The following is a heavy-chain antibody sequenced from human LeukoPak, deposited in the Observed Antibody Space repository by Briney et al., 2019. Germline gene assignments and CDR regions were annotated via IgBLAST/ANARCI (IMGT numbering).Heavy chain of an antibody. CDR2: ISSSSSYI. Sequence: GGSLRLSCAASGFTVSSNYMSWVRQAPGKGLEWVSSISSSSSYIYYADSVKGRFTISRDNAKNSLYLQMNSLRAEDTAVYYCARDYGSGSYYDYWGQGTLVTVSS. CDR3: ARDYGSGSYYDY. J-gene: IGHJ4*02. CDR1: GFTVSSNY. V-gene: IGHV3-21*01. D-gene: IGHD3-10*01.